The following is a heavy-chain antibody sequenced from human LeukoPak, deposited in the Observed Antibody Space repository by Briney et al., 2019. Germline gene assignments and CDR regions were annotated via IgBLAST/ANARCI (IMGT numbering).Heavy chain of an antibody. CDR1: GGSISSYY. CDR2: IYYSGST. D-gene: IGHD2-8*01. Sequence: SETLSLTCTVSGGSISSYYWSWIRQPPGKGLEGIGYIYYSGSTNYNPSLKSRVTISVDTSKNQFSLKLSSVTAAHTAVYYCPRDLGFSTATIWFDPWGQGTLVTVSS. V-gene: IGHV4-59*01. J-gene: IGHJ5*02. CDR3: PRDLGFSTATIWFDP.